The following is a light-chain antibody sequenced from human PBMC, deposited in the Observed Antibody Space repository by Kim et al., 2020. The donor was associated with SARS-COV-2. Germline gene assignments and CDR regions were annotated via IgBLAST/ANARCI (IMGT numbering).Light chain of an antibody. CDR3: QVWDSSSGRV. V-gene: IGLV3-21*04. Sequence: YELTQPPSVSVAPGKTARITCGGNNIGSKSVHWYQQKPGQAPVLVIYYDSDRPSGIPERFSGANSGNTATLTISRVEAGDEVDYYCQVWDSSSGRVFGGGTQLTVL. CDR2: YDS. CDR1: NIGSKS. J-gene: IGLJ2*01.